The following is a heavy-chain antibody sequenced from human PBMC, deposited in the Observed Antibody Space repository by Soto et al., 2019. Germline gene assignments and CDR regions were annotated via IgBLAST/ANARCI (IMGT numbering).Heavy chain of an antibody. V-gene: IGHV5-51*01. CDR1: GYSFTSYW. Sequence: GESLKISCEGSGYSFTSYWIAWVRQMPGKGLEWMGIIYPGDSDTRYSPSFQGQVTTSADKSINTAYLQWSSLEASDTAMYFCATRKADSSGWQMDVWGQGTTVTVSS. J-gene: IGHJ6*02. D-gene: IGHD6-19*01. CDR3: ATRKADSSGWQMDV. CDR2: IYPGDSDT.